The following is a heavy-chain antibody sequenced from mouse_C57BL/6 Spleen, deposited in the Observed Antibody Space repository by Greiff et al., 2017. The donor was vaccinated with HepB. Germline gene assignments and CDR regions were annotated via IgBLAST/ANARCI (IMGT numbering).Heavy chain of an antibody. Sequence: DVMLVESGGGLVQPGGSLSLSCAASGFTFTDYYMSWVRQPPGKALEWLGFIRNKANGYTTEYSASVKGRFTISRDNSQSILYLQMNALRAEDSATYYCARITTVVPFDYWGQGTTLTVSS. CDR1: GFTFTDYY. V-gene: IGHV7-3*01. CDR3: ARITTVVPFDY. J-gene: IGHJ2*01. D-gene: IGHD1-1*01. CDR2: IRNKANGYTT.